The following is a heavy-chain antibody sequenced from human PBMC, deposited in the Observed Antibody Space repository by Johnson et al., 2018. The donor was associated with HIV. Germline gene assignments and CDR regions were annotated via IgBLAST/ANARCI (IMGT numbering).Heavy chain of an antibody. CDR3: ARAYTYGAFDI. Sequence: VQLVESGGGLVKPGGSLRLSCAVSGFTVSSNYMNWVRQAPGKGLEWVSVIYSGGTTYHADSVKGRFIISRDNSKSTLYLQMNSLRAEDTAVYYCARAYTYGAFDIWGQGTMVTVSS. CDR2: IYSGGTT. CDR1: GFTVSSNY. V-gene: IGHV3-66*01. D-gene: IGHD5-18*01. J-gene: IGHJ3*02.